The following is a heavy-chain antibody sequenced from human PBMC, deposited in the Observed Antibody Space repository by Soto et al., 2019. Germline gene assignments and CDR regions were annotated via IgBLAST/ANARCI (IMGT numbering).Heavy chain of an antibody. CDR2: ITERGSA. V-gene: IGHV4-4*02. CDR3: TRSTHAMDGGSHYMALDDDLVTGIDV. D-gene: IGHD3-16*01. J-gene: IGHJ6*02. CDR1: GASITSYHL. Sequence: QVQLQESGPRLERPAAALSLTCSVSGASITSYHLRTWRRQSPRKGLEWIGEITERGSAYSNQSLKSRVSLSVDKSQKKFYRRLTSVTAADTAIYYCTRSTHAMDGGSHYMALDDDLVTGIDVWGPGTPVTVSS.